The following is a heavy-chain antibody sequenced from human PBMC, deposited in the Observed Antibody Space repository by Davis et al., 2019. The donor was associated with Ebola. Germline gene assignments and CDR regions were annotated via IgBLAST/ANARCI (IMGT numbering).Heavy chain of an antibody. CDR3: ARTTAWYNEY. CDR2: ISYDGSNK. J-gene: IGHJ4*02. CDR1: GFTFSSYG. V-gene: IGHV3-30*03. D-gene: IGHD1-14*01. Sequence: PGGSLRLSCAASGFTFSSYGMHWVRQAPGKGLEWVAVISYDGSNKYYADSVKGRFTISRDNSENTLYLQMNSLRADDTAIYYCARTTAWYNEYWGQGTLVTVSS.